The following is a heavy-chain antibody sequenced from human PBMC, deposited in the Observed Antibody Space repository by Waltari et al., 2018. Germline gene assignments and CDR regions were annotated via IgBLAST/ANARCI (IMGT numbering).Heavy chain of an antibody. V-gene: IGHV4-39*07. CDR2: IYYSGST. CDR3: ARHSGYEYFDY. J-gene: IGHJ4*02. CDR1: GGSISSRSYY. D-gene: IGHD5-12*01. Sequence: QLQLQESGPGLVKPSDTLYLTCTVPGGSISSRSYYWGWIRQPPGKGLEWIGIIYYSGSTYYNPSLKSRVTISVDTSKNQFSLKLSSVTAADTAVYYCARHSGYEYFDYWGQGTLVTVSS.